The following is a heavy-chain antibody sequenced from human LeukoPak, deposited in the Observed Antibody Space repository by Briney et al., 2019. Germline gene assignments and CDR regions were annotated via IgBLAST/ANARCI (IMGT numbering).Heavy chain of an antibody. V-gene: IGHV1-2*02. CDR3: ARDLSGIAVAGAFDP. Sequence: ASVKVSCKASGYTFTGYYMHWVRQAPGQGLEWMGGINPNIGGTNYAQKFQGRVTMTRDTSISTAYMELSRLRSDDTAVYYCARDLSGIAVAGAFDPWGQGTLVTVSS. J-gene: IGHJ5*02. CDR2: INPNIGGT. D-gene: IGHD6-19*01. CDR1: GYTFTGYY.